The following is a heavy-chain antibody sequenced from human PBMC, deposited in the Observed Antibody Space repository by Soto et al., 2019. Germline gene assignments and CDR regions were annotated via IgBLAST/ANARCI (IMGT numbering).Heavy chain of an antibody. D-gene: IGHD3-3*01. CDR2: INAGNGNT. V-gene: IGHV1-3*01. CDR3: ARNLVLRFLEWFPFDY. J-gene: IGHJ4*02. Sequence: QVQLVQSGAEVKKPGASVKVSCKASGYTFTSYAMHWVRQAPGQRLEWMGWINAGNGNTKYSQKFQGRVTITRDTSASTAYMELSSLRSEDTAVYYCARNLVLRFLEWFPFDYWGQGTLVTVYS. CDR1: GYTFTSYA.